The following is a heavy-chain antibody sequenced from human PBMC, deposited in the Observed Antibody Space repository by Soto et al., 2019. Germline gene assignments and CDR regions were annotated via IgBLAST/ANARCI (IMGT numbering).Heavy chain of an antibody. J-gene: IGHJ4*02. CDR2: IHSSGNS. Sequence: SETLSLTCTVSGGSISSYYWSWIRQPPGKGLEWIGYIHSSGNSNYNPSLKSRVTASADTSKNQFSLKLKSVTAADTAVYYCARGGGLTPNFDYWGQGTLVTVSS. CDR3: ARGGGLTPNFDY. D-gene: IGHD7-27*01. CDR1: GGSISSYY. V-gene: IGHV4-59*01.